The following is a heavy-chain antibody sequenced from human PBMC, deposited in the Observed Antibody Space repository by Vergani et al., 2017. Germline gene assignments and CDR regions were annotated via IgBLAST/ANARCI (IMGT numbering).Heavy chain of an antibody. V-gene: IGHV4-30-2*01. CDR1: GGSISSGGYS. D-gene: IGHD3-10*01. J-gene: IGHJ4*02. Sequence: QLQLQESGSGLVKPSQTLSLTCAVSGGSISSGGYSWSWIRQPPGKGLEWIGYIYHSGSTYYNPSLKSRVTISVDRSKNQFSLKLCSVTAADTAVYYCARLITMVRGVIGYFDYWGQGTLVTVSS. CDR3: ARLITMVRGVIGYFDY. CDR2: IYHSGST.